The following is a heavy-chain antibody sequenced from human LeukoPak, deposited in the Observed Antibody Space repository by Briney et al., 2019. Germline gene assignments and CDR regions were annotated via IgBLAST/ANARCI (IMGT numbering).Heavy chain of an antibody. CDR1: GFTFSSYG. D-gene: IGHD2-2*01. V-gene: IGHV3-30*03. Sequence: GGSLRLSCAASGFTFSSYGMHWVRQAPGKGLEWVAVISYDGSNKYYADSVKGRFTISRDNSKNTLYLQMNSLRAEDTAVYYCAIDRGWVVPAARFDYWGQGTLVTVSS. CDR3: AIDRGWVVPAARFDY. J-gene: IGHJ4*02. CDR2: ISYDGSNK.